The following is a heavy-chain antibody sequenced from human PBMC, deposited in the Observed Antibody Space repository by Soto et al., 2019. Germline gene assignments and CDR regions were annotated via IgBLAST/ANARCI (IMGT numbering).Heavy chain of an antibody. Sequence: PGGSLRLSCAASGFTFSSYGMHWVRQAPGKGLEWVALIWYDGSNKYYADSVKGRFTISRDNSKNTLYLQMNSLRAEDTAVYYCAKENVVVVAATKINWFDPWGQGTLVTVSS. J-gene: IGHJ5*02. CDR3: AKENVVVVAATKINWFDP. V-gene: IGHV3-33*06. D-gene: IGHD2-15*01. CDR1: GFTFSSYG. CDR2: IWYDGSNK.